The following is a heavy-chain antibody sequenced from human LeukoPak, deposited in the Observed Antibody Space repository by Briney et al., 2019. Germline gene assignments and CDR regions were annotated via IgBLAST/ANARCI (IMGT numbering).Heavy chain of an antibody. D-gene: IGHD6-19*01. CDR2: ISASGTLT. J-gene: IGHJ1*01. V-gene: IGHV3-48*03. CDR1: GFSFSSYE. Sequence: PGGSLRLSCAASGFSFSSYEMNWVRQAPGKGLEWISYISASGTLTHYADSVKGRFTISRDNSKNMLYLQMNNLRPEDTAVYYCARGGKIALAGTRSPQYFQHWGQGTLVTVSS. CDR3: ARGGKIALAGTRSPQYFQH.